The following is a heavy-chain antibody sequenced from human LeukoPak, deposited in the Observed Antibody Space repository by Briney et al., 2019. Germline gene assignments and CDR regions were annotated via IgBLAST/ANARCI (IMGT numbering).Heavy chain of an antibody. J-gene: IGHJ4*02. CDR3: ARRGTAGSFQSGFDY. V-gene: IGHV5-51*01. CDR1: GYSLTSYW. CDR2: IYPGDSDT. D-gene: IGHD6-13*01. Sequence: GESLKISCKGSGYSLTSYWIGWVRQMPGKGLEWMGIIYPGDSDTRHSPSFQGQVTISADKSISTAYLQWSSLKASDTAMYYCARRGTAGSFQSGFDYWGQGTLVTVSS.